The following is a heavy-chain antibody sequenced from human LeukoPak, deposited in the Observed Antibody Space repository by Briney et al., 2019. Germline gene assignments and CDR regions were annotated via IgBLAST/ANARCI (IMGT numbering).Heavy chain of an antibody. V-gene: IGHV3-21*01. Sequence: GGSLRLSCAASGFTFSSYSMNWVRQAPGKGLEWVSSISTSSSYILYAGSVKGRFIMSRDNAKSSLYLQMNSLRAEDTAVYYCARWRDSSSWYSYFDYWGQGTLVTVSS. CDR1: GFTFSSYS. D-gene: IGHD6-13*01. J-gene: IGHJ4*02. CDR2: ISTSSSYI. CDR3: ARWRDSSSWYSYFDY.